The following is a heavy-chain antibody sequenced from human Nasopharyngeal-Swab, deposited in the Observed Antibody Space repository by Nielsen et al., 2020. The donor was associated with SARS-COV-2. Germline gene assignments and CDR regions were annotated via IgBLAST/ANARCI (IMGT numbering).Heavy chain of an antibody. J-gene: IGHJ4*02. CDR2: IYYNRNT. Sequence: WIRQPPGKGLEWIGNIYYNRNTYQNPSLKSRLTISVDKSKNQFSLQLSSVTAADTAVYYCVRSSSWYYFDYWAQGTQVTVSS. D-gene: IGHD6-13*01. CDR3: VRSSSWYYFDY. V-gene: IGHV4-39*01.